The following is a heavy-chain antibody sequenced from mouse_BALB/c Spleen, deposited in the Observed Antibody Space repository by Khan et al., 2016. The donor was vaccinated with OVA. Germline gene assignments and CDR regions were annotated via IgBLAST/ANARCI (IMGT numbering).Heavy chain of an antibody. CDR2: INPSTDYT. CDR3: ARHGRYDWFAY. D-gene: IGHD2-14*01. Sequence: QVQLQQSGAELAKPGASVKMSCKASGYTFTTYWMHWIKQRPGQGLEWIGYINPSTDYTEYNQKFKDKATLTADKSSSTAYMQLSSLTSEDSAVXYCARHGRYDWFAYWGQGTLVTVSA. V-gene: IGHV1-7*01. CDR1: GYTFTTYW. J-gene: IGHJ3*01.